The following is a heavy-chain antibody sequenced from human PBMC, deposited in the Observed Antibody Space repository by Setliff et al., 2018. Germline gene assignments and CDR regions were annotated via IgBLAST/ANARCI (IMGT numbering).Heavy chain of an antibody. CDR1: GGSLSSGPHY. V-gene: IGHV4-61*10. Sequence: SETLSLTCTVSGGSLSSGPHYWTWVRQPAGKGLEWIGHIDSSGTTNYSPSLRSRVTISSDTSKNQFSLKLRSVTVADTAVYYCARGGTFRYFDYWGQGTPVTVSS. CDR3: ARGGTFRYFDY. J-gene: IGHJ4*02. CDR2: IDSSGTT. D-gene: IGHD2-15*01.